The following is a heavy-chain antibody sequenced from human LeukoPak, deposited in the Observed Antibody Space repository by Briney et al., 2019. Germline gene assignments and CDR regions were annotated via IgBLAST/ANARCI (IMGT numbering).Heavy chain of an antibody. CDR3: ARAPGLVSYYDSSGYYYSGDFDY. CDR1: GYTFTSYD. D-gene: IGHD3-22*01. V-gene: IGHV1-8*01. Sequence: ASVKVSCKASGYTFTSYDINWVRQATGQGLEWMGWMNPNSGNTGYAQKVQGRVTMTRNTSISTAYVELSSLRSEDTAVYYCARAPGLVSYYDSSGYYYSGDFDYWGQGTLVTVSS. J-gene: IGHJ4*02. CDR2: MNPNSGNT.